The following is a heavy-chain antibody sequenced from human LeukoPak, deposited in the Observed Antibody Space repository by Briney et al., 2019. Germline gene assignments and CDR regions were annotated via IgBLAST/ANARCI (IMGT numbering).Heavy chain of an antibody. Sequence: GRSLRLSCAASGFTFSSYGMHWVRQAPGKGLEWLAVISYDGSNKYYADSVKGRFTISRDNSKNTLYLQMNSLRAEDTAVYYCAKEGVVVAAGFYFDYWGQGTLVTVSS. V-gene: IGHV3-30*18. D-gene: IGHD2-15*01. J-gene: IGHJ4*02. CDR1: GFTFSSYG. CDR2: ISYDGSNK. CDR3: AKEGVVVAAGFYFDY.